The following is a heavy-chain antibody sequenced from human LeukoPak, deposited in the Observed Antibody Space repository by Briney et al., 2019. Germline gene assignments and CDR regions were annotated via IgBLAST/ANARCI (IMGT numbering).Heavy chain of an antibody. D-gene: IGHD6-19*01. CDR2: ISSSSSYT. V-gene: IGHV3-11*06. Sequence: GGSLRLSCAASGFTFSDYYMSWIRQAPGKGLEWVSYISSSSSYTNYADSVKGRFTISRDNAKNSPYLQMNSLRAEDTAVYYCARDRWQWDYWGQGTLVTVSS. J-gene: IGHJ4*02. CDR3: ARDRWQWDY. CDR1: GFTFSDYY.